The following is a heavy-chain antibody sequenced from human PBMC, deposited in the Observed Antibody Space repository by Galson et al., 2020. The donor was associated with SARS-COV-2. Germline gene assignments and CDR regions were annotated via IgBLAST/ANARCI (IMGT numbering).Heavy chain of an antibody. Sequence: SQTLSLTCAVYGGSLRGPYWRWIRQAPGKGLEWIGEIKHGGSTNYNPSLKSRGIISVDTSKNQFSLRLRSVTAADTAVYYCARGRRGVVTTPVVGLGPLYASLDVDVWGEGTTVTFSS. J-gene: IGHJ6*02. CDR2: IKHGGST. CDR1: GGSLRGPY. V-gene: IGHV4-34*01. CDR3: ARGRRGVVTTPVVGLGPLYASLDVDV. D-gene: IGHD2-15*01.